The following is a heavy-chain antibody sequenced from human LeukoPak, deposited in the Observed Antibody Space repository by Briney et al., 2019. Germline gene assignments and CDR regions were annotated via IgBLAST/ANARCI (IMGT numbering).Heavy chain of an antibody. CDR2: ISNGGHHT. Sequence: GGSLRLSCAASGISFNNYGMCWVRQAPGKGLEWVSSISNGGHHTYYADSVRGRFTISRDNSKNTLYLQMDSLRAADTAVYYCAKVISSYSGYDSYWGQGTLVTVSS. J-gene: IGHJ4*02. D-gene: IGHD5-12*01. V-gene: IGHV3-23*01. CDR1: GISFNNYG. CDR3: AKVISSYSGYDSY.